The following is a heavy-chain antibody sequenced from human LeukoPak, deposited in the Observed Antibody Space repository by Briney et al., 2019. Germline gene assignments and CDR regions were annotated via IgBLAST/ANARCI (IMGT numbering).Heavy chain of an antibody. J-gene: IGHJ6*03. Sequence: PGGSLRLSCAASGFTVSSNYMSWVRQAPGKGLEWVSVIYSGGSTYSADSVKGRFTISRDNSKNTLFLQMNSLRAEDTAVYYCARGNEEAMVPMDVWGKGTTVTVSS. CDR1: GFTVSSNY. CDR3: ARGNEEAMVPMDV. V-gene: IGHV3-66*01. CDR2: IYSGGST. D-gene: IGHD5-18*01.